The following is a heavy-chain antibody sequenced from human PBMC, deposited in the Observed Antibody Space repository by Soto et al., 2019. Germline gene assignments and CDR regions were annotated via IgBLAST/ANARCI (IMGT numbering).Heavy chain of an antibody. CDR1: GGSISSGGYY. D-gene: IGHD3-16*02. CDR2: IYYSGST. J-gene: IGHJ6*02. Sequence: PSETLSLTCTVSGGSISSGGYYWSWIRQHPGKGLEWIGYIYYSGSTYYNPSLKSRVTISVDTSKSQFSLKLSSVTAADTAVYYCARAGYYDYVWGSYHGMDVWGQGTTVTVSS. CDR3: ARAGYYDYVWGSYHGMDV. V-gene: IGHV4-31*03.